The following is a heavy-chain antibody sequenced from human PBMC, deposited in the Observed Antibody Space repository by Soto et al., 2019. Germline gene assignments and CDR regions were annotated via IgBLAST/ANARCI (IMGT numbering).Heavy chain of an antibody. V-gene: IGHV4-30-4*01. CDR2: IYDSGSS. D-gene: IGHD5-12*01. CDR3: AREKGYISGPKNFDY. CDR1: GASSSSGDYF. Sequence: TLSLTCTVSGASSSSGDYFWSWTRQSPGKGLEWIGYIYDSGSSYYNPSLKSRVTMSVDTSKNQFSLKLRSVTAADTAVYYCAREKGYISGPKNFDYWGQGTLVTVSS. J-gene: IGHJ4*02.